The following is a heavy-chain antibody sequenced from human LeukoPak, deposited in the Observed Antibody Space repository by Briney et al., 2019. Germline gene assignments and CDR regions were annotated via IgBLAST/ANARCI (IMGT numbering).Heavy chain of an antibody. CDR3: AREVVVYYDILTNWFDP. V-gene: IGHV4-59*01. J-gene: IGHJ5*02. CDR2: IYYTGST. D-gene: IGHD3-9*01. CDR1: GGSISNYY. Sequence: PSETLSLTCTVSGGSISNYYWNWIRQPPGKGLEWIGYIYYTGSTNYNPSLKSRVTISVDTSKNQFSLKLSSVTAADTAVYYCAREVVVYYDILTNWFDPWGQGTLVTVSS.